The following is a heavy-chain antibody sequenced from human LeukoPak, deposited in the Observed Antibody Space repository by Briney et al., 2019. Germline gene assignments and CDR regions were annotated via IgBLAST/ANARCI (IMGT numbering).Heavy chain of an antibody. V-gene: IGHV3-30*04. D-gene: IGHD3-10*01. Sequence: GGSLRLSCAASGFTFSSYAMHWVRQAPGKGLEWVALISYDGSNKYYADSVKGRFTISRDNSKNTLYLQMNSLRAEDTAIYYCAREEYYYISGSRIDYWGQGTLVTVSS. CDR3: AREEYYYISGSRIDY. CDR2: ISYDGSNK. CDR1: GFTFSSYA. J-gene: IGHJ4*02.